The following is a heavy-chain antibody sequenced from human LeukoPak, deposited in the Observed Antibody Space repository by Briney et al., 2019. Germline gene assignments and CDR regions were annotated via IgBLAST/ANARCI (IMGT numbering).Heavy chain of an antibody. D-gene: IGHD3-22*01. V-gene: IGHV3-30-3*01. CDR1: GFTFSSYA. CDR2: ISYDGSNK. CDR3: ARATYYYDSSGYYYTYYFDY. J-gene: IGHJ4*02. Sequence: GRSLRLSCAASGFTFSSYAMHWVRQAPGKGLEWVAVISYDGSNKYYADSVKGRFTISRDNSKNTLYLQMNSLRAEDTAVYYCARATYYYDSSGYYYTYYFDYWGWGTLVTVSS.